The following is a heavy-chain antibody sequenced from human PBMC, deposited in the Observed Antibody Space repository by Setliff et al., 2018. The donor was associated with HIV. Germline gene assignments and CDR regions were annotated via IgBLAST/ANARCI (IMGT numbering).Heavy chain of an antibody. CDR2: FDPQDGET. D-gene: IGHD5-12*01. CDR1: GIAVTESS. J-gene: IGHJ4*02. V-gene: IGHV1-24*01. Sequence: ASVKVSCKVSGIAVTESSIHWVRQAPGKGLEWMGYFDPQDGETVYAQKFQGRVTMTEDTSIDTAYMELTRLRSEDTAVYYCAIDGAGGWLRPMPDYWGQGTLVTSPQ. CDR3: AIDGAGGWLRPMPDY.